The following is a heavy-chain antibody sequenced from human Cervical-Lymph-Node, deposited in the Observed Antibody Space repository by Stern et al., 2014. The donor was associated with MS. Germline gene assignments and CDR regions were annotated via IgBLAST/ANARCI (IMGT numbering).Heavy chain of an antibody. J-gene: IGHJ6*02. CDR2: IWFDGTNI. CDR3: VRDGVGSTDNHYGMDV. CDR1: GFSFSSFG. V-gene: IGHV3-33*01. D-gene: IGHD1-26*01. Sequence: DQLVESGGGVVQPGSSLRLSCAASGFSFSSFGMHWVRQAPGKGLEWVAVIWFDGTNIHYVDSVKGRFTISRDNSVHTVYLEMKSLRDEDTAVYYCVRDGVGSTDNHYGMDVWGQGTTVAVSS.